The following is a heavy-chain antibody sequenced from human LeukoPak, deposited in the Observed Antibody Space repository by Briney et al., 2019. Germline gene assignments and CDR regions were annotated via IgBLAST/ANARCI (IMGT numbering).Heavy chain of an antibody. Sequence: PGGSLRLSCLTSGFTLSTNAMSWARQAPGKGLEWVSVIYGGGNIYYADSVKGRFTISRDNSKDTLYLQMNSLRAEDTAVYYCARGAGYNYPYYFDYWGQGTLVTVSS. CDR2: IYGGGNI. CDR3: ARGAGYNYPYYFDY. D-gene: IGHD5-24*01. J-gene: IGHJ4*02. V-gene: IGHV3-53*01. CDR1: GFTLSTNA.